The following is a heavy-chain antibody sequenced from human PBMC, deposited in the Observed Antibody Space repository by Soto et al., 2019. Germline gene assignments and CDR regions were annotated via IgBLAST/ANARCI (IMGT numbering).Heavy chain of an antibody. Sequence: SETLSLTCTVSGGSIASSLYYWGWVRQSPGKGLEWIESIYYSGSTHYNPSLKSRVTVSVDTSKNQFSLKLTSVTAADTAVYFCVSHRXYIVVSGSFFDYWSQGTLVT. D-gene: IGHD6-19*01. V-gene: IGHV4-39*01. CDR2: IYYSGST. CDR1: GGSIASSLYY. CDR3: VSHRXYIVVSGSFFDY. J-gene: IGHJ4*02.